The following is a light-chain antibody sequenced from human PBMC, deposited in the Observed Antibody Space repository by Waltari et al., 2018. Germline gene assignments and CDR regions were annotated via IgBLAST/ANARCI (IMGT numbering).Light chain of an antibody. CDR3: QQYYSTPGT. J-gene: IGKJ2*01. Sequence: DIVMTQSPDSLSVSLGERATINCKSRQSVLYSSNNKNYLAWYQQKPGQPPKLLIYWASTRESGVPDRFSGSGSGTDFTLTISSLQAEDVAVYYCQQYYSTPGTFGQGTKLEIK. CDR2: WAS. V-gene: IGKV4-1*01. CDR1: QSVLYSSNNKNY.